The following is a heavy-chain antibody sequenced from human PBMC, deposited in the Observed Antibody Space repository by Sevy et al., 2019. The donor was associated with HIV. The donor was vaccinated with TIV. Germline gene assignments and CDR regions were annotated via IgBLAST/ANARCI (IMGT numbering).Heavy chain of an antibody. CDR2: VIPVSGAS. J-gene: IGHJ3*02. V-gene: IGHV1-69*13. CDR3: AAKFDTTGYYRGFDI. D-gene: IGHD3-22*01. CDR1: GGILKNFA. Sequence: ASVKVSCKASGGILKNFAVNWVRLAPGQGLEWMGRVIPVSGASNYIPKYRGRITLTADESTGTAYMELRRLRSADTAVYYCAAKFDTTGYYRGFDIWGQGTRVTVSS.